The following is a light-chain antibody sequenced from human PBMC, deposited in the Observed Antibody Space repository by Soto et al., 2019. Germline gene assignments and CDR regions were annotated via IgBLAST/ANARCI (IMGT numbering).Light chain of an antibody. Sequence: DIQMTQSPSTLSASVGDRVTITCRASQSISSWLAWYQQKPGKAPKLLIDKASSLESGVPSRFSGSGSGTEFTLTISSLQTDEFATYYCQKYNSYSWTFGQGTKVEIK. CDR2: KAS. CDR1: QSISSW. CDR3: QKYNSYSWT. V-gene: IGKV1-5*03. J-gene: IGKJ1*01.